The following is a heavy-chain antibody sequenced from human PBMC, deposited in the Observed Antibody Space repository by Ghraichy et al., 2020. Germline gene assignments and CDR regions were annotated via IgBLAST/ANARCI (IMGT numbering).Heavy chain of an antibody. CDR2: ISFDGSKT. Sequence: GGSLRLSCAASGVMISDYGMHWVRQAPGKGLEWVAAISFDGSKTYYADSVKGRFTISRDRPKNTLYLQMNSLRPEDTADYHCARNVIERLAWLFDGMDVWGQGTAVTVSS. CDR3: ARNVIERLAWLFDGMDV. CDR1: GVMISDYG. V-gene: IGHV3-30*03. D-gene: IGHD3-3*01. J-gene: IGHJ6*02.